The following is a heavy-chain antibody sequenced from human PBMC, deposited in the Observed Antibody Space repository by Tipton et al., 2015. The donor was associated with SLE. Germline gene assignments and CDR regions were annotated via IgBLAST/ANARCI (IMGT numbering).Heavy chain of an antibody. D-gene: IGHD2-2*01. Sequence: TLSLTCTVSGGSISSYYWSWIRQPPGKGLEWIGYIYYSGSTNYNPSLKSRVTISVDTSKNQFSLKLSSMTAADTAVYYCARGYCSSTSCYYYYMDVWGKGTTVTVSS. CDR2: IYYSGST. CDR3: ARGYCSSTSCYYYYMDV. V-gene: IGHV4-59*12. J-gene: IGHJ6*03. CDR1: GGSISSYY.